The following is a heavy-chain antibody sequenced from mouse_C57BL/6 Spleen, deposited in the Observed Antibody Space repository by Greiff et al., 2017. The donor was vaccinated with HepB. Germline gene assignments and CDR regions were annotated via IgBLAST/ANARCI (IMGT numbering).Heavy chain of an antibody. Sequence: QVQLKESGAELVRPGASVTLSCKASGYTFTDYEMHWVKQTPVHGLEWIGAIDPETGGTAYNQKFKGKAILTADKSSSTAYMELRSLTSEDSAVYYCTRSGGVGAMDYWGQGTSVTVSS. CDR2: IDPETGGT. V-gene: IGHV1-15*01. CDR3: TRSGGVGAMDY. J-gene: IGHJ4*01. D-gene: IGHD1-1*02. CDR1: GYTFTDYE.